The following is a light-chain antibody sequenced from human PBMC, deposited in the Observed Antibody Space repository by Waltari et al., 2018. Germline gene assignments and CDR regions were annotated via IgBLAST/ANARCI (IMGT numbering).Light chain of an antibody. CDR3: VSYTTTGTRV. V-gene: IGLV2-14*03. J-gene: IGLJ3*02. CDR1: SRDVGGYKF. Sequence: QSALTQPASVSGSPGQSLTISCTGTSRDVGGYKFVSWYQHHPGKAPKFLIFDVDRRPSGISNRFSGSKSGNTASLTISGLQPEDEADYYCVSYTTTGTRVFGGGTKLTVL. CDR2: DVD.